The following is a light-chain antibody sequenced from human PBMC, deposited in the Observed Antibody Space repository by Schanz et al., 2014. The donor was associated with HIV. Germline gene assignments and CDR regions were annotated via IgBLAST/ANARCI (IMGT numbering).Light chain of an antibody. CDR3: QQYAVSSWT. V-gene: IGKV1-5*03. CDR1: QSISGR. J-gene: IGKJ1*01. CDR2: QAS. Sequence: DIRMTQSPSTLSASVGDRVTITCRASQSISGRMAWYQQKPGKAPKRLIYQASRLGSGVPSTFSGSGSGTEFTLTISSLQPDDFATYYCQQYAVSSWTFGQGTRVQSK.